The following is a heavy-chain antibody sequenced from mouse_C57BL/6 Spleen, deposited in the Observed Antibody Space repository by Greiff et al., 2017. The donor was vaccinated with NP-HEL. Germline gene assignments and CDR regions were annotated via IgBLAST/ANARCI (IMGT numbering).Heavy chain of an antibody. J-gene: IGHJ4*01. CDR3: ARNYGAMDY. CDR2: IYPGDGDT. Sequence: VQLQQSGPELVKPGASVKISCKASGYAFSSSWMNWVKQRPGKGLEWIGRIYPGDGDTNYNGKFKGKDTLTADKSSSTAYMQISSLTSEDSAVYFCARNYGAMDYWGQGTSVTVSS. CDR1: GYAFSSSW. V-gene: IGHV1-82*01. D-gene: IGHD2-4*01.